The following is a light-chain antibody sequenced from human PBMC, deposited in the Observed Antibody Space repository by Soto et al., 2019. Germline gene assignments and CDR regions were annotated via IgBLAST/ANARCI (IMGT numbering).Light chain of an antibody. V-gene: IGLV2-14*03. J-gene: IGLJ2*01. CDR1: SSDVGGYNY. CDR2: DVS. Sequence: QSALTQPASVSGSPGQSITISCTGTSSDVGGYNYVSWYQHHPGKAPKVMIYDVSNRASGVSDRFSGSKSGNTASLTISGLQAEDEADYYCSSFTSSFTVVFGGGTKLTVL. CDR3: SSFTSSFTVV.